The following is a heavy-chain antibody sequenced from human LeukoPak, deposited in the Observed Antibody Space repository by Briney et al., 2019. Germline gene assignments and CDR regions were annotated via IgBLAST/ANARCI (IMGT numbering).Heavy chain of an antibody. D-gene: IGHD4-17*01. V-gene: IGHV4-59*01. Sequence: SETLSLTCTVSGGSISGYYWSWIRQPPGKGLEWIGYIYYTGSTNYNPSLESRVIISVDTSKNQFSLKVSSVTAADTAVYYCVRSKSGTYGWFDPWGQGTLVTVSS. CDR3: VRSKSGTYGWFDP. CDR1: GGSISGYY. J-gene: IGHJ5*02. CDR2: IYYTGST.